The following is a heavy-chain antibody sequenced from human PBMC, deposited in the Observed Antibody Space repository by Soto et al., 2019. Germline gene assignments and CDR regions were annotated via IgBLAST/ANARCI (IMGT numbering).Heavy chain of an antibody. Sequence: SETLSITCTVSGGSVSSGSYYWSWIRQPPGKGLEWIGYIYYSGSTNYNPSLKSRVTISVDTSKNQFSLKLSSVTAADTAVYYCARDYYGDYVFDYWGQGTLVTVSS. CDR3: ARDYYGDYVFDY. CDR2: IYYSGST. CDR1: GGSVSSGSYY. J-gene: IGHJ4*02. D-gene: IGHD4-17*01. V-gene: IGHV4-61*01.